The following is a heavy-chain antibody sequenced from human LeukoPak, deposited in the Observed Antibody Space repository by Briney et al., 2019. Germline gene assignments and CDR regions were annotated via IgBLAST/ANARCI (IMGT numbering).Heavy chain of an antibody. J-gene: IGHJ4*02. D-gene: IGHD3-3*01. CDR3: ARYDSRGSGSTQLEY. V-gene: IGHV4-38-2*01. CDR1: GYSISIAYY. CDR2: IFRGGST. Sequence: PAETLSLTCAVSGYSISIAYYWGWIRQPPGKGLEGIGRIFRGGSTSYNPSLKSRLTMSMDTSKNQFSLQLTSVTAADTAVYYCARYDSRGSGSTQLEYWGQGILVTISS.